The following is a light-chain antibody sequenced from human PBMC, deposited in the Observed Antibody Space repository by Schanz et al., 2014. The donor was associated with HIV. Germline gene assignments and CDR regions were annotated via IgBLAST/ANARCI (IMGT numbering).Light chain of an antibody. CDR1: QRLSSSY. CDR3: QQYNNWPRT. CDR2: CAS. J-gene: IGKJ1*01. V-gene: IGKV3-15*01. Sequence: EIVLTQSPGSLSLSPGGRATLSCGASQRLSSSYLAWYQQKPGQAPRLLIYCASTRAPGVPARFSGSGSGTEFTLTISSLQSEDFAVYYCQQYNNWPRTFGQGTKVEIK.